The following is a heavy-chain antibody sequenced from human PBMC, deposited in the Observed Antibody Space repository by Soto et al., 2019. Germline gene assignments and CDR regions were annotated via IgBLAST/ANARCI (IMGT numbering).Heavy chain of an antibody. Sequence: SETLSLTCTVSGCSMSSYYWTWLRQSPGRGLEWIGYISYSGSTDYNPSLRSRVTISVETSKNQFSLKVNSVTAADTAVYYCAKVRGYASGWRYFDYWGQGTLVTVSS. CDR2: ISYSGST. CDR1: GCSMSSYY. V-gene: IGHV4-59*01. J-gene: IGHJ4*02. CDR3: AKVRGYASGWRYFDY. D-gene: IGHD5-18*01.